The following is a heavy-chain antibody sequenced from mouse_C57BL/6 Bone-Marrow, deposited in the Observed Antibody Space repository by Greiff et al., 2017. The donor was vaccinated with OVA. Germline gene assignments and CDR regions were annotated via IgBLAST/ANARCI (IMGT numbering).Heavy chain of an antibody. J-gene: IGHJ4*01. CDR2: INPNNGGT. CDR3: ARPLYYRNYDYAMDY. D-gene: IGHD2-5*01. V-gene: IGHV1-18*01. CDR1: GYTFTDYN. Sequence: VQLQQSGPELVQPGASVKIPCKASGYTFTDYNMDWVQQSPGKSLEWIGDINPNNGGTTYNQKFKGKATLTVDKSSSTAYMQLRSLTSEDTAVYYCARPLYYRNYDYAMDYWGQGTSVTVSS.